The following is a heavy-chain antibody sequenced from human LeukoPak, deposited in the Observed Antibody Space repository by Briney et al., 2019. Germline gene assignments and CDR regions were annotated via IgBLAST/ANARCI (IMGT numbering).Heavy chain of an antibody. V-gene: IGHV3-21*01. Sequence: GGSLRLSCAASGFTFSSYSMNWVRQAPGKGLEWVSSISSSSSYIYYAGSVKGRFTISRDNAKNSLYLQMNSLRAEDTAVYYCATLSPDCSSTSCRDHWGQGTLVTVSS. CDR1: GFTFSSYS. J-gene: IGHJ5*02. CDR3: ATLSPDCSSTSCRDH. CDR2: ISSSSSYI. D-gene: IGHD2-2*01.